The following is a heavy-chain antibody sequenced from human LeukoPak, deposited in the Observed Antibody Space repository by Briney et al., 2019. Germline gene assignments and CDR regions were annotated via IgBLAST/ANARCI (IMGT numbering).Heavy chain of an antibody. CDR1: GGSISSGERY. J-gene: IGHJ4*02. Sequence: PSETLSLTCTVSGGSISSGERYWSLIRKSPGKGLEWIGYIYSTGNTYYNPSLKSRVIISVDTSKNQFSLELNSVTAADTAVYYCARDSYSYGYGGFDYWGQGILVTVSS. CDR3: ARDSYSYGYGGFDY. V-gene: IGHV4-30-4*01. D-gene: IGHD5-18*01. CDR2: IYSTGNT.